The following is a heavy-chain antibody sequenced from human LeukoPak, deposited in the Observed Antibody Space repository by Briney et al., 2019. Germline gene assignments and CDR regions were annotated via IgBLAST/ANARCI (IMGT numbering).Heavy chain of an antibody. D-gene: IGHD6-19*01. CDR1: GGSISSYY. V-gene: IGHV4-59*08. CDR3: ARHGYSSGWGNEYFQH. J-gene: IGHJ1*01. Sequence: PSETLSLTCTVSGGSISSYYWSWIRQPPGKGLEWIGYIYYSGSTNYNPSLKSRVTISVDTSKNQFSLKLSPVTAADTAVYYCARHGYSSGWGNEYFQHWGQGTLVTVSS. CDR2: IYYSGST.